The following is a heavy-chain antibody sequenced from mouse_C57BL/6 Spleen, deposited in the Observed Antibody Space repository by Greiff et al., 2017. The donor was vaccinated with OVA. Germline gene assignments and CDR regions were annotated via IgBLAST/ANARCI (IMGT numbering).Heavy chain of an antibody. Sequence: DVQLVESGGGLVKPGGSLKLSCAASGFTFSDYGMHWVRQAPEKGLEWVAYISSGSSTIYYADTVKGRFTISRDNAKNTLFLQMTSLRSEDTAMYYCARRRLLYSMDYWGQGTSVTVSS. D-gene: IGHD2-12*01. CDR3: ARRRLLYSMDY. CDR1: GFTFSDYG. J-gene: IGHJ4*01. CDR2: ISSGSSTI. V-gene: IGHV5-17*01.